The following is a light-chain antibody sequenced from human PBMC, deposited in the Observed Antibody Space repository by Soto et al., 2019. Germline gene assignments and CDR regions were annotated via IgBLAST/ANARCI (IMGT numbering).Light chain of an antibody. V-gene: IGKV3-20*01. J-gene: IGKJ1*01. CDR1: QSVSISY. CDR3: QQYGSSPQT. CDR2: GAS. Sequence: EIFVTESPGTLSLSPGERATLAFRASQSVSISYLAWYQQKPGQAPRLLIYGASSRATGIPDRFSGSGSGTDFTLTISRLEPEDFAVYYCQQYGSSPQTFGQGAKVDIK.